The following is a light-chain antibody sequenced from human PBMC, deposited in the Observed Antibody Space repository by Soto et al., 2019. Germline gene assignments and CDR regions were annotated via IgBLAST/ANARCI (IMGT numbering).Light chain of an antibody. CDR3: QQYGALPPT. J-gene: IGKJ4*01. Sequence: EIVLTQFPGALSLSPGERVTLSCRASQTVSNTYLAWYQQKSGQASKFLIYGASNRATGIPDRFSGSGSGTAFTLTISRLEPEDFAVYYCQQYGALPPTFGGGTKVEIK. CDR1: QTVSNTY. V-gene: IGKV3-20*01. CDR2: GAS.